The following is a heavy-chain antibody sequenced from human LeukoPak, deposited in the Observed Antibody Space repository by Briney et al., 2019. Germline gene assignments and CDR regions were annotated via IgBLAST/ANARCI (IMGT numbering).Heavy chain of an antibody. CDR3: AKSQWLVSPDY. J-gene: IGHJ4*02. D-gene: IGHD6-19*01. CDR2: ISYDGSNK. V-gene: IGHV3-30*18. Sequence: GGSLRLSCAASGFTFSSYGMHWVRQAPGKGLEWVAVISYDGSNKYYAGSVKGRFTISRDNSKNTLYLQMNSLRAEDTAVYYCAKSQWLVSPDYWGQGTLVTVSS. CDR1: GFTFSSYG.